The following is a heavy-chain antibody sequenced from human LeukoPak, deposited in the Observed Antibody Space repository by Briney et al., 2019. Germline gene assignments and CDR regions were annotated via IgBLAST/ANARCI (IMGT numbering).Heavy chain of an antibody. V-gene: IGHV3-15*07. D-gene: IGHD6-13*01. J-gene: IGHJ4*02. CDR2: IKSETDGGTT. CDR3: TTLVHSSSWYSADY. Sequence: GGSLRLSCAASGFTFSNAWMNWVRQAPGKGLEWVGRIKSETDGGTTDYAAPVKGRFTISRDDSKNTLYLQMNSLKTEDTAVYYCTTLVHSSSWYSADYWGQGTLVTVSS. CDR1: GFTFSNAW.